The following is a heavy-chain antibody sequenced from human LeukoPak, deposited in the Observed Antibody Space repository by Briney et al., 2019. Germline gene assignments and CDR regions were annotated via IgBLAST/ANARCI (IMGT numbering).Heavy chain of an antibody. J-gene: IGHJ4*02. CDR1: GFTFSSYA. D-gene: IGHD2-2*01. CDR3: ARDSPIGYCSSASCVFDY. CDR2: ISGNGGST. Sequence: PGGSLRLSCAASGFTFSSYAMSWVRQAPGKGLEWVSAISGNGGSTYYADSVEGRFTISRDNSKNTLYLEMNSLRAEDTAVYYCARDSPIGYCSSASCVFDYWGQGTLVTVSS. V-gene: IGHV3-23*01.